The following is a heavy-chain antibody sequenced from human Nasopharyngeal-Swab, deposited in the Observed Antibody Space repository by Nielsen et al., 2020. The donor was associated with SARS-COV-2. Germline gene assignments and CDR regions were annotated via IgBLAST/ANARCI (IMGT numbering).Heavy chain of an antibody. CDR2: INAGNGNT. D-gene: IGHD1-26*01. CDR1: GGTFSSYA. J-gene: IGHJ6*02. Sequence: ASVKVSCKASGGTFSSYAMHWVRQAPGQRLEWMGWINAGNGNTKYSQKFQGRVTITRDTSASTAYMELSSLKSEDTAVYYCARDFRQRWELLHYYYYYGMDVWGQGTTVTVSS. CDR3: ARDFRQRWELLHYYYYYGMDV. V-gene: IGHV1-3*01.